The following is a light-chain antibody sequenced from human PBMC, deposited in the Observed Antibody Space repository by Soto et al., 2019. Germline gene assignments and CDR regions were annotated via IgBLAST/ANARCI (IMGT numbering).Light chain of an antibody. CDR3: QQYTQYPYT. Sequence: IQLIQSPSTLSASVGERVTVTCRASQTISSSLAWYQQKPGKAPNLLIYKASSLHSGVPSRFSGSGSGTEFTLTISSLQPDDFATYYCQQYTQYPYTFGQGTKLEIK. V-gene: IGKV1-5*03. CDR2: KAS. CDR1: QTISSS. J-gene: IGKJ2*01.